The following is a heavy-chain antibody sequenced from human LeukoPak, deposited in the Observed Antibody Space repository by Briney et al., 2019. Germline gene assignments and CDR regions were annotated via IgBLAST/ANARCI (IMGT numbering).Heavy chain of an antibody. V-gene: IGHV1-46*01. J-gene: IGHJ5*02. CDR3: ARARIAGYNWFDP. CDR2: INPSGGST. D-gene: IGHD6-13*01. Sequence: ASVKVSCKASGYIITSYHMHWVRQAPGQGPEWIGIINPSGGSTSYARKFQGRVTWTRDTSTSTVYMELSSLRSEDTAVYYCARARIAGYNWFDPWGQGTLVTVSS. CDR1: GYIITSYH.